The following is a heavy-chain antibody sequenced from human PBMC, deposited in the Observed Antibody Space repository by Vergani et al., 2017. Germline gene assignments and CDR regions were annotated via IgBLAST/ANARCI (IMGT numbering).Heavy chain of an antibody. Sequence: QVQLQESGPGLVKPSETLSLTCIVSGGSISNYYWSWIRQSPGKGLVWVGFIYYSGSTNYNPSLKSRVTISMDTSKNQFSLKLNSVTAADTAVYYCASLKLRDAYFMDVWSKGTTVTVSS. CDR1: GGSISNYY. V-gene: IGHV4-59*01. CDR2: IYYSGST. J-gene: IGHJ6*03. CDR3: ASLKLRDAYFMDV. D-gene: IGHD4-17*01.